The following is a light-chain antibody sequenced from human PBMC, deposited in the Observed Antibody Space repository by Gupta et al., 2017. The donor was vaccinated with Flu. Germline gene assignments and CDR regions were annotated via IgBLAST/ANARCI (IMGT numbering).Light chain of an antibody. CDR1: SSDVGGYNS. V-gene: IGLV2-8*01. CDR3: SSYAATKSYV. CDR2: DVT. Sequence: QSALTQPPSASGSPGQSVTISCTGTSSDVGGYNSVSWYQQHPGKAPKLMIYDVTKRPSGVPDRFSGSKSGITASLTVSGLQAEDEADYYCSSYAATKSYVFGTGTKVSVL. J-gene: IGLJ1*01.